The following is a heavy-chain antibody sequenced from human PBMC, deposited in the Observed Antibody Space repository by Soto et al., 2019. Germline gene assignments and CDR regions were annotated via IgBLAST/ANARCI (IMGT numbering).Heavy chain of an antibody. J-gene: IGHJ3*02. CDR1: GGSISNYY. CDR3: ARDTGADCSGGSCYQSLDAFDI. Sequence: SETLSLTCAVSGGSISNYYWTWIRQSPGKGLEWIGFVYSSGSTKYNPSLKSRVTISLDTSKSHFSLKLTSVTAADTAVYYCARDTGADCSGGSCYQSLDAFDIWGQGTMVTVSS. V-gene: IGHV4-59*01. CDR2: VYSSGST. D-gene: IGHD2-15*01.